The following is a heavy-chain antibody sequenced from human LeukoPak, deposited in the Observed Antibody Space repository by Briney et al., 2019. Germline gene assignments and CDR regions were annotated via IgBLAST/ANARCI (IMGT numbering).Heavy chain of an antibody. CDR3: AREHIVVVTAHFDL. Sequence: SETLSLTCAVYGGSFSGYYWSWIRQPPGKGLEWIGEINHSGGTNYNPSLKSRVTISVDTSKNQFSLKLSSVTAADTAVYYCAREHIVVVTAHFDLWGRGTLVTVSS. CDR2: INHSGGT. D-gene: IGHD2-21*02. CDR1: GGSFSGYY. J-gene: IGHJ2*01. V-gene: IGHV4-34*01.